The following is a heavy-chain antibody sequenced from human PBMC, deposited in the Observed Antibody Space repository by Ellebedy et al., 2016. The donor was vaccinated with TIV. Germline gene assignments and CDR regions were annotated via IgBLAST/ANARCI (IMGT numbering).Heavy chain of an antibody. CDR1: GGSISSSNYY. Sequence: SETLSLXCAVSGGSISSSNYYWGWIRQPPGKGLEWIGTIFYSGTTYYNPSLKSRVTISIDMSKNQFSLRLTSVTAADTAVYYCARPQQLVFDVFDIWGQGTMVTVSS. J-gene: IGHJ3*02. V-gene: IGHV4-39*01. D-gene: IGHD6-13*01. CDR3: ARPQQLVFDVFDI. CDR2: IFYSGTT.